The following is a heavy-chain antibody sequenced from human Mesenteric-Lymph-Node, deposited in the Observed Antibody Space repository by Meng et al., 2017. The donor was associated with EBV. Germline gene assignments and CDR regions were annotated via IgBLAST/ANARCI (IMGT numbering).Heavy chain of an antibody. Sequence: QVLWVQSGGEVKKPEHTGKFSGKASGYTFTTYDINWVRHAAGSGLEWMGWMNPKTCSTGYAQKFQGRVTMTRNTSISTAYMELSSLRSEDTAVYYCAKSTFPSGGVIEPFDYWGQGTLVTVSS. CDR3: AKSTFPSGGVIEPFDY. CDR1: GYTFTTYD. CDR2: MNPKTCST. J-gene: IGHJ4*02. D-gene: IGHD3-16*02. V-gene: IGHV1-8*01.